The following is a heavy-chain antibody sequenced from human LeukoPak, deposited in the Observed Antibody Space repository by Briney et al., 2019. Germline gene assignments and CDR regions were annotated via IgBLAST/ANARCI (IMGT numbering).Heavy chain of an antibody. CDR2: ISSSSSYM. V-gene: IGHV3-21*01. CDR1: GFTFSSYS. J-gene: IGHJ4*02. D-gene: IGHD6-19*01. Sequence: GGSLRLSCAASGFTFSSYSMNWVRQAPGKGLEWVSSISSSSSYMYYADSVKGRFTISRDNAKNSLYLQMSSLRAEDTAVYYCARVDGGWWNVEYYFDYWGQGTLVTVSS. CDR3: ARVDGGWWNVEYYFDY.